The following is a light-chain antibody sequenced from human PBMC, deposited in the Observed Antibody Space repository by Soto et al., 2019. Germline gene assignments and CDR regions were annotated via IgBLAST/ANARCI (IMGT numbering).Light chain of an antibody. CDR3: KQYNDNWT. Sequence: DIQMTQSPSTLSASVGDRVTITCRASQSISSWLAWYHQKPGTAPKLLTYKASTLQSGVPSRFSGSGSGTEFTLTISSLQPDDSATYYCKQYNDNWTFGQGTKVDI. CDR1: QSISSW. CDR2: KAS. J-gene: IGKJ1*01. V-gene: IGKV1-5*03.